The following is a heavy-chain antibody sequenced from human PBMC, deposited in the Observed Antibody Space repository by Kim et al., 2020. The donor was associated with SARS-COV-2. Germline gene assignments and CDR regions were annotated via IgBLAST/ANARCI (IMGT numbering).Heavy chain of an antibody. V-gene: IGHV5-10-1*01. D-gene: IGHD1-26*01. J-gene: IGHJ4*02. CDR1: GYSFTSYW. CDR3: ARVGGQQWERPRGFDY. Sequence: GESLKISCKGSGYSFTSYWISWVRQMPGKGLEWMGRIDPSDSYTNYSPSFQGHVTISADKSISTAYLQWSSLKASDTAMYYCARVGGQQWERPRGFDYWGQGTLVTVSS. CDR2: IDPSDSYT.